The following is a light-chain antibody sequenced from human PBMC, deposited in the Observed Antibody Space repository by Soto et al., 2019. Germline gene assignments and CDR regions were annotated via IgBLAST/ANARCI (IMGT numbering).Light chain of an antibody. CDR2: AAS. CDR1: QSVGTD. Sequence: TQSPVTLSVSPGESVTLSCRANQSVGTDVAWYQQTPGQAPRLVVYAASTRATDVPARFSGSGSGTEFTLTISSRRSEDFVMYYCQQYNNWPPLTFGGGTRVDI. V-gene: IGKV3-15*01. J-gene: IGKJ4*01. CDR3: QQYNNWPPLT.